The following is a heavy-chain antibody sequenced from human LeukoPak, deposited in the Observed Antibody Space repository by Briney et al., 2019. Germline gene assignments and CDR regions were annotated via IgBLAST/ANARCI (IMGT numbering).Heavy chain of an antibody. CDR3: ATARPAAVTSTWFDP. Sequence: PSETLSLTCAVYGGSFSGYYWSWIRQPPGKGLEWIGEINHSGSTNYNPSLKSRVTISLDKTKNQFSLQLSSVTAADTAVYYCATARPAAVTSTWFDPASQATLLTV. CDR2: INHSGST. J-gene: IGHJ5*02. V-gene: IGHV4-34*01. CDR1: GGSFSGYY. D-gene: IGHD6-19*01.